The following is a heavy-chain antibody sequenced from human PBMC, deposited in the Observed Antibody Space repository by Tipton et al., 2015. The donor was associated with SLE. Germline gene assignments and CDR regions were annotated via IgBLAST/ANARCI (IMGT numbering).Heavy chain of an antibody. D-gene: IGHD2-15*01. CDR1: GASVSSHY. V-gene: IGHV4-59*02. Sequence: TLSLTCTVSGASVSSHYWNWLRQTPGTGLEWIGYIHYNRDTNYHPSLKSRVTISVDTSKNQLSLKLTSVTAADTAVYYWARGSVVGDDFWGQGTLVSVSS. CDR3: ARGSVVGDDF. J-gene: IGHJ4*02. CDR2: IHYNRDT.